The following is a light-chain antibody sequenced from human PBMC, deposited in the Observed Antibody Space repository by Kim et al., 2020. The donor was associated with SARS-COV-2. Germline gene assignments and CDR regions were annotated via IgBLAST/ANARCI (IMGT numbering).Light chain of an antibody. CDR2: DAS. CDR3: QQRYTWPLT. J-gene: IGKJ4*01. CDR1: QSVRSY. V-gene: IGKV3-11*01. Sequence: EIVLTQSPATLSLSPGERATLSCRASQSVRSYLAWYQQKPGQAPRLLIYDASNRATDIPARFSGSGSGTDFTLTITSLEPEDFAVYYCQQRYTWPLTFGGGTELE.